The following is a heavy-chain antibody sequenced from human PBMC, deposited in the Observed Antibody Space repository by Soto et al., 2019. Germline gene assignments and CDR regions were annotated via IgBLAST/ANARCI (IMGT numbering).Heavy chain of an antibody. V-gene: IGHV4-61*01. J-gene: IGHJ3*02. Sequence: QVQLQESGPGLVKPSETLSLTCTVSGGSVSSGSYYWSWIRQPPGKGLEWIGYIYYSGSTNYNPSLRSRVTLSVDTSNKQFSLKLSAVPAADTAVYYCESDELSSGTRDQNAFDIWGQGTMVTVSS. D-gene: IGHD6-19*01. CDR2: IYYSGST. CDR3: ESDELSSGTRDQNAFDI. CDR1: GGSVSSGSYY.